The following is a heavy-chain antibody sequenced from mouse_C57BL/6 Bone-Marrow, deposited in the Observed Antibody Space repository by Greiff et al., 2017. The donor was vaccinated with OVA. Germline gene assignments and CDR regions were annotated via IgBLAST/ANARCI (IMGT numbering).Heavy chain of an antibody. Sequence: QVQLQQSGPELVKPGASVKISCKASGYSFTSYYIHWVKQRPGQGLEWIGWIYPGSGNTKYNEKFKGKATLTADTSSSTAYMQLSSLTSEDSAVYYCARLDYGSSSYYYAMDYWGQGTSVTVSS. J-gene: IGHJ4*01. D-gene: IGHD1-1*01. CDR3: ARLDYGSSSYYYAMDY. CDR1: GYSFTSYY. V-gene: IGHV1-66*01. CDR2: IYPGSGNT.